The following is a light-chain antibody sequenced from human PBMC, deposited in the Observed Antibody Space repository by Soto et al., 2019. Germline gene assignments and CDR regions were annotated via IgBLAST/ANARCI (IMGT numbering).Light chain of an antibody. J-gene: IGKJ5*01. V-gene: IGKV3-11*01. CDR1: QSVSSY. CDR3: QQRSKWPPEVT. Sequence: DIVLTQSPATLSLTPGERATLSCRASQSVSSYLAWYQQKPGQAPRLLIYDASNRATGISARFSGSGSGTDFTLTISSLEPEDFAVYYCQQRSKWPPEVTFGQGTRLEIK. CDR2: DAS.